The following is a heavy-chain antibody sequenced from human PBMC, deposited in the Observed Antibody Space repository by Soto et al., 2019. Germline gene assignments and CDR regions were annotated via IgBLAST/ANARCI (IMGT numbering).Heavy chain of an antibody. D-gene: IGHD3-3*01. CDR2: ISYDGSNK. Sequence: GGSLRLSCAASGFTFSSYGMHWVRQAPGKGLEWVAVISYDGSNKYYADSVKGRFTISRDNSKNTLYLQMNSLRAEDTAVYYCAKVTDDFWSGYYSQSPHPQHYGMDVWGQGTTVTVSS. V-gene: IGHV3-30*18. CDR3: AKVTDDFWSGYYSQSPHPQHYGMDV. CDR1: GFTFSSYG. J-gene: IGHJ6*02.